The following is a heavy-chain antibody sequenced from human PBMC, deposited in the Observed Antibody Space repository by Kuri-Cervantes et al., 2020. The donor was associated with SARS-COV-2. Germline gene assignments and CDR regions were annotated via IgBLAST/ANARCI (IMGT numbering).Heavy chain of an antibody. V-gene: IGHV3-21*01. D-gene: IGHD3-22*01. CDR2: ISSSSSSYI. CDR3: ARDADSSSWYAY. J-gene: IGHJ4*02. Sequence: GESLKISCAASGFTFSSYSMDWVRQAPGKGLEWVSSISSSSSSYIYYADSVKGRFTISRDNAKNSLYLQMDSLRVEDTAVYYCARDADSSSWYAYWGQGALVTVSS. CDR1: GFTFSSYS.